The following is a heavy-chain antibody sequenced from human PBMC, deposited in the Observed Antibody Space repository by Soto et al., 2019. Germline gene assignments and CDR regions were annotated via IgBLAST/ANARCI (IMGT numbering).Heavy chain of an antibody. Sequence: SVKVSCKASGGSFGNSAINWVRQTPGQGLEWLGGFIPVYRTLNYAQKFQGRVTITADESTGTAYMTLSSLASDDTAVYYCATGVVWIGYFTVDSWGQGTRVTVAS. CDR2: FIPVYRTL. D-gene: IGHD3-3*01. V-gene: IGHV1-69*13. J-gene: IGHJ4*02. CDR1: GGSFGNSA. CDR3: ATGVVWIGYFTVDS.